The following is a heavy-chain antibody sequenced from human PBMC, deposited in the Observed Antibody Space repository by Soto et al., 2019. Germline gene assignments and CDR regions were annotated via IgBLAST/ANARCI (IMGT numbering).Heavy chain of an antibody. Sequence: GGSLRLSCADSGLSFSSYGMHWVRQAPGEGLEWVAAISYDGSNKNYLASVEGRFTISRDNSKNTLYLQMNALRPEDTAVYYCAKDPRWLVLYYFDYWGQGTLVTVSS. D-gene: IGHD6-19*01. CDR1: GLSFSSYG. V-gene: IGHV3-30*18. CDR3: AKDPRWLVLYYFDY. CDR2: ISYDGSNK. J-gene: IGHJ4*02.